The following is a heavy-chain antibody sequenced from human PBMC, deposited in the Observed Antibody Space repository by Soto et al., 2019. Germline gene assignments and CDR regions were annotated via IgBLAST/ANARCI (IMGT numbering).Heavy chain of an antibody. CDR2: ISSSGSTI. V-gene: IGHV3-48*03. J-gene: IGHJ4*02. CDR1: GFTFSSYE. D-gene: IGHD3-10*01. Sequence: EVQLVESGGGLVQPGGSLRLSCAASGFTFSSYEMHWVRQAPGKGLEWVSYISSSGSTIYYADSVKGRFTISRDNAKNSLYLQMNSLRAEDTAVYYCARDLVRGVPPVYFDYWGQGTLVTVSS. CDR3: ARDLVRGVPPVYFDY.